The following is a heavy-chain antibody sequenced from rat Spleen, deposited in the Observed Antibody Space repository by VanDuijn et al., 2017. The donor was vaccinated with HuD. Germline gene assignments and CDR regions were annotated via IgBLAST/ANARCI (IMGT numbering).Heavy chain of an antibody. J-gene: IGHJ2*01. CDR1: GFTFSNYD. CDR3: ARLRDYFDY. Sequence: EVQLVESGGGLVQPGRSMKLSCAASGFTFSNYDMAWVRQAPTKGLEWVASISYDGSSTYYRDSVKGRFTISRDNAKTTLYLQMNSLRSEDTATYYCARLRDYFDYWGQGVMVTVSS. V-gene: IGHV5-22*01. CDR2: ISYDGSST.